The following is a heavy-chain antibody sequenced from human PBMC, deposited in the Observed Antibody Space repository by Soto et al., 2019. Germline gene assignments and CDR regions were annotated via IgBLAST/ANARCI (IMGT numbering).Heavy chain of an antibody. V-gene: IGHV3-21*01. J-gene: IGHJ6*03. CDR2: ISSSSSYI. CDR1: GFTFGSYS. CDR3: ARETPSGLDSSSWYDYYYYMDV. D-gene: IGHD6-13*01. Sequence: EVQLVESGGGLVKPGGSLRLSCAASGFTFGSYSMNWVRQAPGKGLEWVSSISSSSSYIYYADSVKGRFTISRDNAKNSLYLQMNSLRAEDTAVYYCARETPSGLDSSSWYDYYYYMDVWGKGTTVTVSS.